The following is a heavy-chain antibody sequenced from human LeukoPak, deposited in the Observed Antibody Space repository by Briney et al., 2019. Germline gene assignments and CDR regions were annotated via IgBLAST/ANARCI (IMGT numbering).Heavy chain of an antibody. CDR1: GFAFSSYW. J-gene: IGHJ4*02. V-gene: IGHV3-7*01. Sequence: PGGSLRLSCAASGFAFSSYWMSWVRQAPGKRLEWVANIKQDGSEKYYVDSVKGRFTISRDNARNSLYLQMSSPRAEDTGVYYCARGEDEIDYWGQGTLVTVSS. CDR2: IKQDGSEK. CDR3: ARGEDEIDY.